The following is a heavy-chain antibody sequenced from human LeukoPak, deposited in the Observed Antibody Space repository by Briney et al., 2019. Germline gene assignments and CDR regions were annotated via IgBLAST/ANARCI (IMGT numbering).Heavy chain of an antibody. CDR2: ISAYNGNT. CDR1: GYTFTSYG. V-gene: IGHV1-18*01. CDR3: ARSYLTGIAVAGRNNENSDY. J-gene: IGHJ4*02. D-gene: IGHD6-19*01. Sequence: GASVKVSCKASGYTFTSYGINWVRQAPGQGLEWMGWISAYNGNTNYAQKLQGRVTMTTDTSTSTAYMELRSLRSDDTAVYYCARSYLTGIAVAGRNNENSDYWGQGTLVTVSS.